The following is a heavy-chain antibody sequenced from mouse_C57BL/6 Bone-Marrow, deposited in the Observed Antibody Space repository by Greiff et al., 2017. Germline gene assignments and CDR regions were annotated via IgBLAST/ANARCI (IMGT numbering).Heavy chain of an antibody. CDR1: GYTFTSYW. CDR3: ARQGVVARGYFDY. D-gene: IGHD1-1*01. V-gene: IGHV1-64*01. CDR2: IHPNSGST. Sequence: QVQLKQPGAELVKPGASVKLSCKASGYTFTSYWMHWVKQRPGQGLEWIGMIHPNSGSTNYNEKFKSKATLTVDKSSSTAYMQLSSLTSEDSAVYYCARQGVVARGYFDYWGQGTTLTVSS. J-gene: IGHJ2*01.